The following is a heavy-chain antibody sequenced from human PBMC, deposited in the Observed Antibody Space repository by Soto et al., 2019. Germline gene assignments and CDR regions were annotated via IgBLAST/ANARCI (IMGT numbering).Heavy chain of an antibody. CDR1: GYTFTNYG. D-gene: IGHD3-22*01. Sequence: QVQLVQSGAEVKKPGASVKVSCKASGYTFTNYGISWVRQAPGQGLEWMGWISTYGGSTNYAQKVQGRVTMTTDTSTSTAYMELRSLRPDDTAVYYCARYYYEGRTQGDYWGQGTLVTVSS. CDR2: ISTYGGST. J-gene: IGHJ4*02. CDR3: ARYYYEGRTQGDY. V-gene: IGHV1-18*01.